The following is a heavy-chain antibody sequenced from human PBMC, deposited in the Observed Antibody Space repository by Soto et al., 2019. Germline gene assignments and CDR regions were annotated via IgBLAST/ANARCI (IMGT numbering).Heavy chain of an antibody. Sequence: QVQLVQSGAEVKKPGASVKISCKASGYTFTSYYMHWVRQAPGQGLEWMGIINPSGGSTNYAQKLQGRVDMTRDTSTCTVYMELNSLSFEDTAVYYCARPPYTGCINAVCYPLDYWGQGTLGTVSS. J-gene: IGHJ4*02. V-gene: IGHV1-46*01. CDR2: INPSGGST. D-gene: IGHD2-8*01. CDR3: ARPPYTGCINAVCYPLDY. CDR1: GYTFTSYY.